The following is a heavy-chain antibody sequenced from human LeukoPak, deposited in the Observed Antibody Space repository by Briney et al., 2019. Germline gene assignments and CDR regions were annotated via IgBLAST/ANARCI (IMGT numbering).Heavy chain of an antibody. J-gene: IGHJ4*02. Sequence: GGSLRLTCAASGFTFSRYSMHWVRQAPGKGLEYVSAISNNGGSTYYAKSVKGRFTISRDNSKNTLYLQMGSLRAEDMAVYYCARTSIAAREADYWGQGTPVTVSS. CDR2: ISNNGGST. CDR3: ARTSIAAREADY. V-gene: IGHV3-64*01. CDR1: GFTFSRYS. D-gene: IGHD6-6*01.